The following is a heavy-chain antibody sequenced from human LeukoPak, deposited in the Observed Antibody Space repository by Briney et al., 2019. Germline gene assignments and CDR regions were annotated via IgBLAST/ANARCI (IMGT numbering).Heavy chain of an antibody. CDR3: ASPGGGPTDY. V-gene: IGHV4-39*01. D-gene: IGHD3-16*01. Sequence: SETLSLTCTVSGCSISSSTYYWGWIRQPPGKGLEWVGSIYYSGSTYYHPSHKSRVTISVDTSKNQFFLKLYSVTAADTAMYYCASPGGGPTDYWGQGTLVTVSS. CDR1: GCSISSSTYY. J-gene: IGHJ4*02. CDR2: IYYSGST.